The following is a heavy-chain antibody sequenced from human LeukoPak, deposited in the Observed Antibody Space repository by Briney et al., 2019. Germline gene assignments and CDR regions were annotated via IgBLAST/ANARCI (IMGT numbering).Heavy chain of an antibody. CDR3: AKVVISWGPTSQDY. D-gene: IGHD6-13*01. CDR1: GFTFSSYA. Sequence: GGSLRLSCAASGFTFSSYAMSWVRQAPGKGLDWVSTISGNGGNTYYADSVKGRFTISRDNSKNTLYLQINTLRAEDVAVYYCAKVVISWGPTSQDYWGQGTLVTVSS. V-gene: IGHV3-23*01. J-gene: IGHJ4*02. CDR2: ISGNGGNT.